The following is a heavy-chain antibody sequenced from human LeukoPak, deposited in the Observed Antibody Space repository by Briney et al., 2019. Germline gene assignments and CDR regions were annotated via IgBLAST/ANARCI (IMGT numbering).Heavy chain of an antibody. CDR1: GGTFSSYA. J-gene: IGHJ6*03. D-gene: IGHD6-6*01. V-gene: IGHV1-69*05. CDR2: IIPIFGTA. CDR3: ARGLPRARLDYYYYYYMDV. Sequence: ASVKVSCKASGGTFSSYAISWVRQAPGQGLEWMGGIIPIFGTANYAQKFQGRVTITTDESTSTAYMELSSLRSEDTAVHYCARGLPRARLDYYYYYYMDVWGKGTTVTVSS.